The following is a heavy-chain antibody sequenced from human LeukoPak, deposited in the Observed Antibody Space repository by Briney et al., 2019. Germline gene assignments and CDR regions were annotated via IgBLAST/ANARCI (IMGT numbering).Heavy chain of an antibody. D-gene: IGHD6-19*01. Sequence: ASVKVSCKASGYTFTGYYMHWVRQAPGQGLEWMGWINPNSGGTNYAQKFQGGVTMTRDTSISTAYMELSRLRSDDTAVYYCARAVPGIAVAKGYFDYWGQGTLVTVSP. V-gene: IGHV1-2*02. CDR1: GYTFTGYY. CDR2: INPNSGGT. J-gene: IGHJ4*02. CDR3: ARAVPGIAVAKGYFDY.